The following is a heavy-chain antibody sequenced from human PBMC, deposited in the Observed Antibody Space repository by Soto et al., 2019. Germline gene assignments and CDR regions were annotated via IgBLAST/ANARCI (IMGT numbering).Heavy chain of an antibody. J-gene: IGHJ5*02. D-gene: IGHD3-10*01. CDR1: GGTFSSYA. CDR2: IIPIFGTA. CDR3: ARDGRGAWFDP. Sequence: SVKVSCKAYGGTFSSYAISWVRQAPGQGLEWMGGIIPIFGTANYAQKFQGRVTITADKSTSTAYMELSSLRSEDTAVYDCARDGRGAWFDPWGQGTLVTVSS. V-gene: IGHV1-69*06.